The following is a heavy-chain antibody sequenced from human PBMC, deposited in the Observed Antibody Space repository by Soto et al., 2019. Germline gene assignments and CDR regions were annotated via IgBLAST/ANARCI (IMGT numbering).Heavy chain of an antibody. CDR2: IWYDGSNK. Sequence: GGSLRLSCAASGFTFSSYGMHWVRQAPGKGLEWVAVIWYDGSNKYYADSVKGRFTISRDNSKNTLYLQMNSLRAEDTAVYYCARVAIHQYCSGGSCYRDHYYYMDVWGKGTTVTVSS. D-gene: IGHD2-15*01. V-gene: IGHV3-33*01. J-gene: IGHJ6*03. CDR1: GFTFSSYG. CDR3: ARVAIHQYCSGGSCYRDHYYYMDV.